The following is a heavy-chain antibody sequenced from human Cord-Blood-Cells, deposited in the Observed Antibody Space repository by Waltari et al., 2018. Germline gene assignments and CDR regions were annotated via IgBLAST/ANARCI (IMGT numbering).Heavy chain of an antibody. CDR1: GGSFSGYY. CDR2: INHSGST. J-gene: IGHJ6*03. Sequence: QVQLQQRGAGLLKPSETLSTTCAVCGGSFSGYYWTCTRQPPGNVLAWLGKINHSGSTNHNPSLKSRVTITVDTSKNQFSLKLSSVTAADTAVYYCARGRGNSSSSLARDYYYYYMDVWGKGTTVTVSS. D-gene: IGHD6-6*01. V-gene: IGHV4-34*01. CDR3: ARGRGNSSSSLARDYYYYYMDV.